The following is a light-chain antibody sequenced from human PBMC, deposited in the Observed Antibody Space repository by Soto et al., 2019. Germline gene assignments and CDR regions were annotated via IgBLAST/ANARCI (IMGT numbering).Light chain of an antibody. CDR1: QSVSSN. Sequence: EIVMTQSPATLSVSPGERATLSCRASQSVSSNVAWYQQIPGQTPRLLIYGASTRATGIPVRFSGSGPGTEFTLTISSLQSEDFAVYYCHQYDDGPYTFGQGTKVDIK. J-gene: IGKJ2*01. CDR3: HQYDDGPYT. CDR2: GAS. V-gene: IGKV3-15*01.